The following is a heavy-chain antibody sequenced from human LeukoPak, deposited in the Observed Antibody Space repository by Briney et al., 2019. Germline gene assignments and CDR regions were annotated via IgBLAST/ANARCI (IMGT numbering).Heavy chain of an antibody. Sequence: PGGSLRLSCAASGFTFSGFAFHWVRQASGKGLEWVRRIRSKAHNYATVCAASVKGRFTISRDDSKNATYLQMNSLKTEDTAVYYSTRVFLKSYSDAFDIWGQGTMVTVSS. D-gene: IGHD1-26*01. CDR2: IRSKAHNYAT. CDR1: GFTFSGFA. CDR3: TRVFLKSYSDAFDI. J-gene: IGHJ3*02. V-gene: IGHV3-73*01.